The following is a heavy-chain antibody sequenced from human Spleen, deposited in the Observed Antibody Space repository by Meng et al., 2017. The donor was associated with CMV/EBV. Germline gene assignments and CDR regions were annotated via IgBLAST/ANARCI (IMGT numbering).Heavy chain of an antibody. CDR3: ANEPDYGDRDY. J-gene: IGHJ4*02. CDR2: IRFDGSNK. Sequence: GESLKISCAASGFTFSTYGMHWVRQAPGKGLEWVAFIRFDGSNKYYVDSVKGRFTISRDNSKNTLYLLMNSLRADDTAVYYCANEPDYGDRDYWGQGTLVTVSS. D-gene: IGHD4-17*01. V-gene: IGHV3-30*02. CDR1: GFTFSTYG.